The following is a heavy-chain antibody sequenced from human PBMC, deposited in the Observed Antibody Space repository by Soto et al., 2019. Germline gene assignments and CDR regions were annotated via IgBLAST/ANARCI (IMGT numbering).Heavy chain of an antibody. Sequence: QVQLVQSGAEVKKPGSSVKVSCKASGGTLSSYAISWVRQAPGQGLEWMGGIIPIFGTANYAQKFQGRVTITADKSTSTAYMELSSLRSEDTAVYYCARGAVAGTRYYYYYGMDVWGQGTTVTVSS. J-gene: IGHJ6*02. CDR1: GGTLSSYA. V-gene: IGHV1-69*06. CDR2: IIPIFGTA. CDR3: ARGAVAGTRYYYYYGMDV. D-gene: IGHD6-19*01.